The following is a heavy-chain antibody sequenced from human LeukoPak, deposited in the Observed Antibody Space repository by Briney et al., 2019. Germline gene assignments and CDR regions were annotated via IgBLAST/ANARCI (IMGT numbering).Heavy chain of an antibody. V-gene: IGHV1-69*13. CDR2: IIPIFGTA. D-gene: IGHD6-13*01. CDR3: ARENPKTRAGYSSSWYESAFDY. Sequence: SVKVSCKASGGTFSSYAISWVRQAPGQGLEWMGGIIPIFGTANYAQKFQGRVTITADESTSTAYMELSSLRSEDAAVYYCARENPKTRAGYSSSWYESAFDYWGQGTLVTVSS. J-gene: IGHJ4*02. CDR1: GGTFSSYA.